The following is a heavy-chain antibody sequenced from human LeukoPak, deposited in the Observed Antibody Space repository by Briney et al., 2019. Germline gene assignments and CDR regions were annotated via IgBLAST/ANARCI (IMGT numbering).Heavy chain of an antibody. Sequence: GGSLRLSCAASGFTFSGYAMHWVHQAPGKGLEWVSVISYDGSNKYCADSVKGRFTISRDNSKNTLYLQMSSLRAEDTAVYYCARAWMATIIDYWGQGTLVTVSS. CDR3: ARAWMATIIDY. CDR2: ISYDGSNK. CDR1: GFTFSGYA. D-gene: IGHD5-24*01. J-gene: IGHJ4*02. V-gene: IGHV3-30-3*01.